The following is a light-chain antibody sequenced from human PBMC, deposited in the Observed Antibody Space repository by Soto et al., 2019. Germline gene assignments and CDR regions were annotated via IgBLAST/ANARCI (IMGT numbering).Light chain of an antibody. CDR3: GAWDSSLSGEV. J-gene: IGLJ1*01. V-gene: IGLV1-51*02. Sequence: QAVLTQPPSVSAAPGQMVTISCSGSSSNIGSNYVSWYQQLPGTAPKLLIYEHNKRPSGIPDRFSGSRSGTSATLGITGLQTGDEADYYCGAWDSSLSGEVFGTGTKLTVL. CDR2: EHN. CDR1: SSNIGSNY.